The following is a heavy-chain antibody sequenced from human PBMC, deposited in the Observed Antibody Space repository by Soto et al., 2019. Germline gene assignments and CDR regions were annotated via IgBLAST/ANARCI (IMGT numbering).Heavy chain of an antibody. V-gene: IGHV3-33*01. CDR2: IWYDGSNK. J-gene: IGHJ6*02. CDR1: GFTFNSYG. Sequence: PGGSLTLSCAASGFTFNSYGLHWVRQVPGKGLEWVADIWYDGSNKHYADPVKGRFTISRDNSKNTLSLQMSSLRAEDTAVYYCARGPGMSPHRKYGMDVWGQGTTVTVSS. CDR3: ARGPGMSPHRKYGMDV.